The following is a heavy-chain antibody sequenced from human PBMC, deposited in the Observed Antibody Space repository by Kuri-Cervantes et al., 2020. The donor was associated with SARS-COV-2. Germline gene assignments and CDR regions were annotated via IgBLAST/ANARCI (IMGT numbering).Heavy chain of an antibody. CDR1: GFTFSSYA. CDR2: ISGSGGST. D-gene: IGHD4-17*01. Sequence: GESLKISCVASGFTFSSYAMSWVRQAPGKGLEWVSAISGSGGSTYYADSVKGRFTISRDNSKNTLYLQMNSLRAEDTAVYYCAKAVTSYFDYWGQGTLVTVSS. V-gene: IGHV3-23*01. J-gene: IGHJ4*02. CDR3: AKAVTSYFDY.